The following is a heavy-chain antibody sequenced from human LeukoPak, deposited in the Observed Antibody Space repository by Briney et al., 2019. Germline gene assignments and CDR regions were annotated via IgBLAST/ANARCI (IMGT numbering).Heavy chain of an antibody. CDR1: GFTFSNAW. V-gene: IGHV3-15*01. CDR2: IKSKTDGGTT. D-gene: IGHD5-24*01. Sequence: GGSLRLSCAASGFTFSNAWMSWVRQAPGKGLEWVGRIKSKTDGGTTDYAAPVKGRFTISRDDSKNTLYLQMNSLKTEDTAVYYCTTEGVDGYWLGAFDIWGQGTMVTVSS. CDR3: TTEGVDGYWLGAFDI. J-gene: IGHJ3*02.